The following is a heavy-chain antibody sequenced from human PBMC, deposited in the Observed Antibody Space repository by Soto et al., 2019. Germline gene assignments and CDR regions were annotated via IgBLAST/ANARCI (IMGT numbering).Heavy chain of an antibody. CDR2: IYYSGST. J-gene: IGHJ3*02. CDR1: GGSISSGGYY. V-gene: IGHV4-31*03. Sequence: QVQLQESGPGLVKPSQTLSLTCTVSGGSISSGGYYWSWIRQPPGKGLEWIGYIYYSGSTYYNPYLKIRGTISVDTSKNQFSLKLSSVTAVDMAVYYCARDGYCSSSSCYGGASHIWGQGTMVTVSS. CDR3: ARDGYCSSSSCYGGASHI. D-gene: IGHD2-2*03.